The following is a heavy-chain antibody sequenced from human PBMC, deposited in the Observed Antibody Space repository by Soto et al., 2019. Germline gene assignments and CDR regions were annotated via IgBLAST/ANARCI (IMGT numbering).Heavy chain of an antibody. CDR3: ARGDYYDSSGPFSDAFDI. J-gene: IGHJ3*02. CDR2: IKPDGSEK. V-gene: IGHV3-7*04. CDR1: GFTFSSHW. D-gene: IGHD3-22*01. Sequence: PGGSLRLSCAASGFTFSSHWMSWVRQAPGKGLEWVANIKPDGSEKWYVDSVKGRFTISRDNAKNSLYLQMNSLRAEDTAVYYCARGDYYDSSGPFSDAFDIWGQGTTVTVSS.